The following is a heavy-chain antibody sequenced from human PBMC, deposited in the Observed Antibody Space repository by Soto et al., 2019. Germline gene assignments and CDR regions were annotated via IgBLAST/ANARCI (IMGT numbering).Heavy chain of an antibody. CDR2: INTNSGGT. CDR1: GYTFTGYY. V-gene: IGHV1-2*04. Sequence: QVQLVQSGAEVKKPGASVKVSFKASGYTFTGYYMHWGRQAPGQGREWMGWINTNSGGTNYAQKFQGWVAMTRDTSISTAYMELSRLSSDDTAVYYCAIVTEEGTMEVWGQGSKVTVSS. D-gene: IGHD3-10*01. J-gene: IGHJ6*02. CDR3: AIVTEEGTMEV.